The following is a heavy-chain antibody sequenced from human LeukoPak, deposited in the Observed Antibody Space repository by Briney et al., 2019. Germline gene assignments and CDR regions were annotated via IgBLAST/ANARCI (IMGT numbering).Heavy chain of an antibody. V-gene: IGHV4-34*01. CDR3: ARGKVYDYVWGSYRRPTCFDY. D-gene: IGHD3-16*02. CDR2: INHSGST. J-gene: IGHJ4*02. CDR1: GGSFSGYY. Sequence: SETLSLTCAVYGGSFSGYYWSWIRQPPGKGLEWIGEINHSGSTNYNPSLKSRVTISVDTSKNQFSLKLGSVTAADTAVYYCARGKVYDYVWGSYRRPTCFDYWGQGTLVTVSS.